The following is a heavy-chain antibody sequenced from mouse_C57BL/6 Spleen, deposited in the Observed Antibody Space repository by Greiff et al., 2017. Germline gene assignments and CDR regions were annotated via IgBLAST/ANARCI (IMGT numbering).Heavy chain of an antibody. CDR2: INPYNGDT. V-gene: IGHV1-20*01. D-gene: IGHD1-1*02. CDR1: GYSFTGYF. Sequence: EVKLQESGPELVKPGDSVKISCKASGYSFTGYFMNWVMQSHGKSLEWIGRINPYNGDTFYNQKFKGKATLTVDKSSSTAHMELRSLTSEDSAVYYCARSKGGYYGYFDVWGTGTTVTVSS. CDR3: ARSKGGYYGYFDV. J-gene: IGHJ1*03.